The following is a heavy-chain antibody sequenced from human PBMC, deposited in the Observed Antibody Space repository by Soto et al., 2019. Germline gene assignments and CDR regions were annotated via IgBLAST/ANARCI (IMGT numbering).Heavy chain of an antibody. CDR3: ARGYNWNDVLWFDP. CDR1: GYTFTGYY. CDR2: INPNSGGT. D-gene: IGHD1-20*01. Sequence: ASVKVSCKASGYTFTGYYMHWVRQAPGQGLEWMGWINPNSGGTNYAQKFQGRVTMTRDTSISTAYMELSRLRSDDTAVYYCARGYNWNDVLWFDPWGQGTLVTAPQ. J-gene: IGHJ5*02. V-gene: IGHV1-2*02.